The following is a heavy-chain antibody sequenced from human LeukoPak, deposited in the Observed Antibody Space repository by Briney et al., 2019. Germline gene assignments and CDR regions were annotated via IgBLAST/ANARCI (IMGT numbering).Heavy chain of an antibody. Sequence: WASVKVSCKASGYTFTSYDINWVRQATGQGLEWMGWMNPNSGNTGYAQKLQGRVTMTTDTSTSTAYMELRSLRSDDTAVYYCARDLDDYGDYYYGMDVWGQGTTVTVSS. CDR3: ARDLDDYGDYYYGMDV. J-gene: IGHJ6*02. CDR2: MNPNSGNT. V-gene: IGHV1-8*01. CDR1: GYTFTSYD. D-gene: IGHD4-17*01.